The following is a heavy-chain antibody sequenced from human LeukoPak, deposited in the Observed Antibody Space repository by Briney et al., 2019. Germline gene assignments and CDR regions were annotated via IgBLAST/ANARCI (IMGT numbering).Heavy chain of an antibody. V-gene: IGHV4-59*01. CDR3: ARGWTTWYGFDY. CDR2: MYDSGST. D-gene: IGHD6-13*01. Sequence: SETLSLTCTVSGGSISSYYWSWIRQTPGKGLEWIGYMYDSGSTNYNPSLKSRLSISVDTSKNRLSLKLSSVTAADTAVYYCARGWTTWYGFDYWGQGTLVTVS. J-gene: IGHJ4*02. CDR1: GGSISSYY.